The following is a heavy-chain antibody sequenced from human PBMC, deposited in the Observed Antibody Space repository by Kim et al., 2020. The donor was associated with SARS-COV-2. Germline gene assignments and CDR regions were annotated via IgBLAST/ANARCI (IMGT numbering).Heavy chain of an antibody. Sequence: YYADSVKGRFTISRDNSKNTLYLQMNSLRAEDTAVYYCATLLLDGSFDYWGQGTLVTVSS. V-gene: IGHV3-30*01. J-gene: IGHJ4*02. CDR3: ATLLLDGSFDY. D-gene: IGHD1-26*01.